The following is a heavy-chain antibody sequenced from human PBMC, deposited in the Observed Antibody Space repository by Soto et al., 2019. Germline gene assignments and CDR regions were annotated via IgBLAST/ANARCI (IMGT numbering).Heavy chain of an antibody. CDR2: IYFSGST. Sequence: SETLSLTCTVSAASINSGGYYWSWVRQLPGKGLEWIGYIYFSGSTYYNPSLESRVSISLDTSQNHFSLRLTSMTAADTAAYYCATVLIGATRHPDSDSWGQGTLVTVSS. CDR3: ATVLIGATRHPDSDS. J-gene: IGHJ4*02. D-gene: IGHD2-15*01. V-gene: IGHV4-31*03. CDR1: AASINSGGYY.